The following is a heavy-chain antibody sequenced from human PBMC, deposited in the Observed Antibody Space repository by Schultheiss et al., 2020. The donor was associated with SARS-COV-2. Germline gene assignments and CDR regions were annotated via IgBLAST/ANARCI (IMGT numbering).Heavy chain of an antibody. D-gene: IGHD1-14*01. J-gene: IGHJ5*02. Sequence: ASVKVSCKASGYTFTGYYMHWVRQAPGQGLEWMGWINPNSGGTNYAQKFQGRVTITADKSTSTAYMELSSLRSEDTAVYYCARVLHTTMTNWFDPWGQGTLVTVSS. CDR2: INPNSGGT. V-gene: IGHV1-2*02. CDR3: ARVLHTTMTNWFDP. CDR1: GYTFTGYY.